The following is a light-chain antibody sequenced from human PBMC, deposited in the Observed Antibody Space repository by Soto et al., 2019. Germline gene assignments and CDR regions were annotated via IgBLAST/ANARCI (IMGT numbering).Light chain of an antibody. J-gene: IGLJ2*01. Sequence: QSALTQPRSVSGSPGQSVTISCTGTSSDVGTYNYVSWYQHHPGKAPKLVIYDVSKRPTGVPHRFAGSKSGNTASLTIPGLQAEDEAGYYCWSYVGISLFGGGTKLSVL. CDR1: SSDVGTYNY. V-gene: IGLV2-11*01. CDR2: DVS. CDR3: WSYVGISL.